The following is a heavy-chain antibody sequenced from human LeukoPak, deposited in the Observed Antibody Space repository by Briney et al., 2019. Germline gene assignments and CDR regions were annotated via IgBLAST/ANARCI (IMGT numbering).Heavy chain of an antibody. Sequence: GGSLRLSCAASGFTFDDYAMHWVRQAPGKGLEWVSGISWNSGSIGYADSVKGRFTISRDNAKNSLYLQMNSLRAEDTALYYCAKDRLRGGYNREPDYWGQGTLVTVSS. CDR3: AKDRLRGGYNREPDY. J-gene: IGHJ4*02. CDR1: GFTFDDYA. CDR2: ISWNSGSI. V-gene: IGHV3-9*01. D-gene: IGHD5-24*01.